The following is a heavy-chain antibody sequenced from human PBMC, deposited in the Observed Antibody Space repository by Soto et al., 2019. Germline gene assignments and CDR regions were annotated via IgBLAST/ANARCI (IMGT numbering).Heavy chain of an antibody. V-gene: IGHV4-38-2*01. CDR3: ARSYQLLLGWFDH. CDR2: IFNTGNT. CDR1: GYSISSGSY. Sequence: SETLSLTCAVSGYSISSGSYWAWIRQPPEKGLEWLGSIFNTGNTYYNPSLESRVTISVDTSKNQFSLKVNSVSAADTAVYYCARSYQLLLGWFDHWGQGTLVTVSS. D-gene: IGHD2-2*01. J-gene: IGHJ5*02.